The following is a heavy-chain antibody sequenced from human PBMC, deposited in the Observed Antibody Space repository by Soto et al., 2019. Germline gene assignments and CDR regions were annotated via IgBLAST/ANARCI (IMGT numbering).Heavy chain of an antibody. V-gene: IGHV3-23*01. CDR2: ISGSAGST. CDR1: GFTFSSYA. Sequence: PGGSLRLSCAASGFTFSSYAMSWVRQAPGKGLEWVSAISGSAGSTYYADSVKGRFTISRDNSKNTLYLQMNSLRAEDTAVYYCARPPKDHFLRWFDPWGQGALVTVSS. J-gene: IGHJ5*02. CDR3: ARPPKDHFLRWFDP.